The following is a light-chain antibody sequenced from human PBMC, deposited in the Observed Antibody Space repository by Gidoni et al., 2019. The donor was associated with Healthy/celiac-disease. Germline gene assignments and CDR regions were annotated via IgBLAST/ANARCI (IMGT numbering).Light chain of an antibody. CDR1: SSNIGSNY. J-gene: IGLJ3*02. CDR3: AAWDDSLSVLV. Sequence: QSVLTQPPSASGTPGQRVTISCSGSSSNIGSNYVYWYQQLPGTAPKLLIYRNKQRPSGVPDRFSGSKSGTSASLAISGLRSEDEADYYCAAWDDSLSVLVFGGGTKLTVL. CDR2: RNK. V-gene: IGLV1-47*01.